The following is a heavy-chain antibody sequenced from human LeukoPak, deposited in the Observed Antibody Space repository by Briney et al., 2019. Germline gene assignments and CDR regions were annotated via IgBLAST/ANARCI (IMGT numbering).Heavy chain of an antibody. Sequence: GGSLRLSCAASGFTFSTYSMNWIRQAPGKGLEWVSSISSNNRYIYYADSVKGRFTISRDNAKNSLYLQMNSLRAEDTAMYYCSREGRDYYASGAYAYPFEYWGQGTGSPSPQ. CDR1: GFTFSTYS. D-gene: IGHD3-10*01. CDR3: SREGRDYYASGAYAYPFEY. V-gene: IGHV3-21*01. J-gene: IGHJ4*02. CDR2: ISSNNRYI.